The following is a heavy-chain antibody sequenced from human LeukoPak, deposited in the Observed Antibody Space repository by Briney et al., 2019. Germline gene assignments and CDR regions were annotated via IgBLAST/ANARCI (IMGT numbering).Heavy chain of an antibody. CDR1: GGSFGNYY. CDR2: IYDSGTT. V-gene: IGHV4-59*01. CDR3: ARDFSAAFDI. Sequence: PSETLSLTCTVSGGSFGNYYWSWIRQPPGKGLEWIPYIYDSGTTNYNPSLKSRVTISVDTSKNQFSLKLSSVTAADTAVYYCARDFSAAFDIWGQGTMVTVSS. J-gene: IGHJ3*02. D-gene: IGHD2/OR15-2a*01.